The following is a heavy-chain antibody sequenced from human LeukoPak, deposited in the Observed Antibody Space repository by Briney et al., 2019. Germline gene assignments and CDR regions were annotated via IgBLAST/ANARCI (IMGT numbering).Heavy chain of an antibody. CDR2: ISYSGNTI. J-gene: IGHJ4*02. Sequence: GGSLRLSCAASGFTFSGYEMNWVRQAPGKGLGWVSFISYSGNTIYYADSVKGRFTISRDNAKNSLYLQMNSLRAEDTAVYYCARDLMVRALDYWGQGTLVTVSS. D-gene: IGHD3-10*01. V-gene: IGHV3-48*03. CDR1: GFTFSGYE. CDR3: ARDLMVRALDY.